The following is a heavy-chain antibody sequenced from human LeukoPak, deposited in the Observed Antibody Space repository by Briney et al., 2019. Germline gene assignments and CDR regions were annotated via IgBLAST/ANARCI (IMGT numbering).Heavy chain of an antibody. Sequence: SETLSLTCTVSGGSISSYYWSWIRHPPGKGLEWIGYIYTLGSTNYNPSLKSRVTISVDTSKNQFSLKLSSVTAADTAVYYCARQGSSSCYSGTCAFDIWGQGTLVTVSS. CDR3: ARQGSSSCYSGTCAFDI. V-gene: IGHV4-4*09. D-gene: IGHD2-2*02. CDR1: GGSISSYY. CDR2: IYTLGST. J-gene: IGHJ3*02.